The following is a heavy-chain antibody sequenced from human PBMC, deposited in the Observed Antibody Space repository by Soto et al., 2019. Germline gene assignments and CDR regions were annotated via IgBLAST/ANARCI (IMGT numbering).Heavy chain of an antibody. V-gene: IGHV4-59*01. CDR3: EKNLWGYCGTAGYPLAL. Sequence: PSETLSLTCTVSGGSISGYYWSWIRQPPGRGLEWIGYMYNTGSTVYNPSFKSRVTISVDTSKNQFSLKLNSVTAADTAVYYFEKNLWGYCGTAGYPLALWGQGTTVSFSS. J-gene: IGHJ6*02. D-gene: IGHD2-21*01. CDR1: GGSISGYY. CDR2: MYNTGST.